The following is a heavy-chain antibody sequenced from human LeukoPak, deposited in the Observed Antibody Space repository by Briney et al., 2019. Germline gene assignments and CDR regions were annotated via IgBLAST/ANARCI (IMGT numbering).Heavy chain of an antibody. CDR3: ATDGAWDFQE. J-gene: IGHJ1*01. Sequence: GGSLRLSCAASGFTFRTRGFPSLRQAPGKGLEWVSFIRNDGSDKYYADSVRGRLTISRDNSKKTVYLQMNSLRPEDTAVYYCATDGAWDFQEWGQGTLVIVSS. CDR2: IRNDGSDK. D-gene: IGHD7-27*01. CDR1: GFTFRTRG. V-gene: IGHV3-30*02.